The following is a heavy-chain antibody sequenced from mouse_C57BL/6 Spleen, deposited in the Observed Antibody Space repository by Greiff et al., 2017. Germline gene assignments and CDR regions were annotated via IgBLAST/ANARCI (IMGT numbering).Heavy chain of an antibody. Sequence: VQLQQPGAELVRPGSSVKLSCKASGYTFTSYWMHWVKQRPIQGLEWIGNIDPSDSETHYNQKFKDKATLTVDKSSSTAYMQLSSLTSEDSAVYDCASLGDSYAMDYWGQGTSVTVSS. CDR3: ASLGDSYAMDY. CDR2: IDPSDSET. CDR1: GYTFTSYW. J-gene: IGHJ4*01. D-gene: IGHD3-3*01. V-gene: IGHV1-52*01.